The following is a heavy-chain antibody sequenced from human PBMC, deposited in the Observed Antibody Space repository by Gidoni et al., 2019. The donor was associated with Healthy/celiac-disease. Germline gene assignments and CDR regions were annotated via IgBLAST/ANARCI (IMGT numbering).Heavy chain of an antibody. V-gene: IGHV3-64D*06. Sequence: LVQPGGSLRLSCSASGFTFSSYAMPWVRQAPAKGLEYVSAISSNGGSTYYADSVKGRFTISRDNSKNTLYLQMSSLKAEDTAVYYCVKTYYDILTGYYTPGSYFDLWGRGTLVTVSS. CDR1: GFTFSSYA. D-gene: IGHD3-9*01. CDR3: VKTYYDILTGYYTPGSYFDL. CDR2: ISSNGGST. J-gene: IGHJ2*01.